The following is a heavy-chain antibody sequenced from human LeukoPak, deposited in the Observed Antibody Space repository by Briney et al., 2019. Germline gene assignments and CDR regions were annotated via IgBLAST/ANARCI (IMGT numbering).Heavy chain of an antibody. Sequence: PGGSLRLSCAASGFTFSSYEMNWVRQAPGKGMEWVSYISSSGSTIYYADSVKGRFTISRDNAKNSLYLQMHGLRAEDTAVYYCARAMIPEPRNHFYHMDVWGKGTTVIVSS. CDR1: GFTFSSYE. V-gene: IGHV3-48*03. J-gene: IGHJ6*03. D-gene: IGHD1-14*01. CDR3: ARAMIPEPRNHFYHMDV. CDR2: ISSSGSTI.